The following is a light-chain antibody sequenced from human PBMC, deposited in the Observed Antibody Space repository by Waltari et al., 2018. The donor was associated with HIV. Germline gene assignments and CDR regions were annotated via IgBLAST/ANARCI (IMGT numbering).Light chain of an antibody. CDR1: RSPIGNNF. CDR2: DTN. J-gene: IGLJ3*02. V-gene: IGLV1-51*01. Sequence: QSVLTQPPSVSAAPGQKVTISCSGSRSPIGNNFVSWYQQLPATAPKLLIYDTNKRPSGIPDRFSASKSGTSATLAITGLQTGDEAVYYCGTWDNSLSAFWVFGGGTKVTVL. CDR3: GTWDNSLSAFWV.